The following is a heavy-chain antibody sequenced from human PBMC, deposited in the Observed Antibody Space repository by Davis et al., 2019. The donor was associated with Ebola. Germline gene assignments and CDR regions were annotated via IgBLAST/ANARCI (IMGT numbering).Heavy chain of an antibody. V-gene: IGHV3-23*01. CDR1: GFPFSTYA. J-gene: IGHJ4*02. Sequence: PGGSLRLSCAASGFPFSTYAMSWVRQAPAQRLAWVAHIKGSGYHTYYTDSVQGRFTISRDNSKNTLYLQIKSLTVEDTAVYYCAKDKGDTRGYPSFDYWGQGTLVTVSS. CDR3: AKDKGDTRGYPSFDY. CDR2: IKGSGYHT. D-gene: IGHD3-22*01.